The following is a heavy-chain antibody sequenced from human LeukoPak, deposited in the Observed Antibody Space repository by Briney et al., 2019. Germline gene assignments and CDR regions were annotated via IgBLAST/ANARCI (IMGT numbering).Heavy chain of an antibody. CDR1: GYTFTGYY. CDR3: AREMGYYDSSGYYPATHFDY. J-gene: IGHJ4*02. V-gene: IGHV1-2*02. CDR2: INPNSGGT. D-gene: IGHD3-22*01. Sequence: ASVKVSCKASGYTFTGYYMHWVRQAPGQGLEWMGWINPNSGGTNYAQKFQGRVTMTRDTSISTAYMELSRLRSDDTAVYYCAREMGYYDSSGYYPATHFDYWGQGTLVSVSS.